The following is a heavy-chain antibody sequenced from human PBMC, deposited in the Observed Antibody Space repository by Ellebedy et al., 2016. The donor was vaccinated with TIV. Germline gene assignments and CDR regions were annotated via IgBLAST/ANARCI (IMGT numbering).Heavy chain of an antibody. CDR3: ATQRDDFYGQPLDN. J-gene: IGHJ4*02. D-gene: IGHD2-21*02. Sequence: GESLKISCAASGFTFSSYGMHWVRQAPGKGLEWVALLRFDGGGQFYADSVKGRFTTSRDNSKNKVFLQLNSLRAEDTARYFCATQRDDFYGQPLDNWGQGTLVTVSS. V-gene: IGHV3-33*08. CDR1: GFTFSSYG. CDR2: LRFDGGGQ.